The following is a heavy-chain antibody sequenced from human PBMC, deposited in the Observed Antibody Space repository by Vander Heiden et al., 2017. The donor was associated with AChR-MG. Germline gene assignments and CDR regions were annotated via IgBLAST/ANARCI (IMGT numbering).Heavy chain of an antibody. CDR3: ARDSGYCSGGSCAAGY. CDR2: IWYDGSNK. CDR1: GFTFSSYG. J-gene: IGHJ4*02. D-gene: IGHD2-15*01. V-gene: IGHV3-33*01. Sequence: QVQLVESGGGVVQPGRSLRLSCAASGFTFSSYGMHWVRQAPGKGLEWVAVIWYDGSNKYYADSVKGRFTISRDNSKNTLYLQMNSLRAEDTAVYYCARDSGYCSGGSCAAGYWGQGTLVTVSS.